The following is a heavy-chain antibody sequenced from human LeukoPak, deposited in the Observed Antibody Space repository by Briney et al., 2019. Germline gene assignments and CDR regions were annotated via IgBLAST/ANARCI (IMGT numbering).Heavy chain of an antibody. V-gene: IGHV3-74*01. CDR1: GFTFSSYW. J-gene: IGHJ4*02. Sequence: PGGSLRLSCAASGFTFSSYWMHWVRQAPGKGLVWVSRINSDGSSTSYADSVKGRFTISRDNAKNTLYLQMNSLRAEDTAVYYCAKLTLAVADPGYWGRGTLVTVSS. CDR3: AKLTLAVADPGY. D-gene: IGHD6-19*01. CDR2: INSDGSST.